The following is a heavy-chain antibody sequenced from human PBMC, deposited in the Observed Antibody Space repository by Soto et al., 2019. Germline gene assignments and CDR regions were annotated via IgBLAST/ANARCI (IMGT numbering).Heavy chain of an antibody. J-gene: IGHJ6*02. D-gene: IGHD3-10*01. CDR2: IYYSGST. CDR3: ARDHKMSYGSGSFYYYYYYGMDV. Sequence: SETLSLTCTVSGGSISSYYWSWIRQPPGKGLEWIGYIYYSGSTNYNPSLKSRVTISVDTSKNQFSLKLSSVTAADTAVYYCARDHKMSYGSGSFYYYYYYGMDVWGQGTTVTVSS. CDR1: GGSISSYY. V-gene: IGHV4-59*01.